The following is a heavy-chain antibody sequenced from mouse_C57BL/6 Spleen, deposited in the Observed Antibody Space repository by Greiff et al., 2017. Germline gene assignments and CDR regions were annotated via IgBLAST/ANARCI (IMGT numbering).Heavy chain of an antibody. CDR2: IYPGSGST. CDR3: ARKVSAMDY. D-gene: IGHD6-2*01. V-gene: IGHV1-55*01. Sequence: VQLQQPGAELVKPGASVKMSCKASGYTFTSYWITWVKQRPGQGLEWIGDIYPGSGSTNYNEKFKSKATLPVDTSSSTAYMQLSSLTSGNSAVYYCARKVSAMDYWGQGNSVTVSS. CDR1: GYTFTSYW. J-gene: IGHJ4*01.